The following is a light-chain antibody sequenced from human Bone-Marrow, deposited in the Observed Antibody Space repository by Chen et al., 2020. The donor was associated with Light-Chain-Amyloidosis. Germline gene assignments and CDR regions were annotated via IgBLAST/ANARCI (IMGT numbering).Light chain of an antibody. CDR2: DAS. CDR3: QQYDDWPLT. V-gene: IGKV3-15*01. Sequence: IVMTQSPATLSVSPGERATLSCRASQRIYHKLAWYQKTPGQAPRLLIYDASTWATGIPARFRGSGSGTDFTLTIISMQSDDIAVYYWQQYDDWPLTFGGGTNVEIK. J-gene: IGKJ4*01. CDR1: QRIYHK.